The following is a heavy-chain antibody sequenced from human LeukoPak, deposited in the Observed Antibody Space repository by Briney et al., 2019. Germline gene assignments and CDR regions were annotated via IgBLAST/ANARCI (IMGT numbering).Heavy chain of an antibody. CDR3: TRELAAGSIDY. Sequence: GGSLRLSCAASGFTFSSYAMSWVRQAPGKGLEWVGRSRNKANDYKTEYAASVKGRFTISRDDSRNSLDLQMNSLKIEDTAVYFCTRELAAGSIDYWGQGTLVTVSS. V-gene: IGHV3-72*01. D-gene: IGHD6-13*01. J-gene: IGHJ4*02. CDR1: GFTFSSYA. CDR2: SRNKANDYKT.